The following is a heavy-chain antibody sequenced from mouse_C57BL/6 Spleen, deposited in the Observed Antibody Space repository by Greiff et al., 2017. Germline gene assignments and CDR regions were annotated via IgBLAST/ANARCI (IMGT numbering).Heavy chain of an antibody. V-gene: IGHV3-6*01. J-gene: IGHJ2*01. CDR2: ISYDGST. CDR3: ARDLGSSYLDY. D-gene: IGHD1-1*01. Sequence: EVHLVESGPGLVKPSQSLSLTCSVTGYSITSGYYWNWIRQFPGNKLEWMGYISYDGSTNYNPSLKNRISITRDTSKHQFFLKLNSVTTEDTATYYCARDLGSSYLDYWGQGTTLTVSS. CDR1: GYSITSGYY.